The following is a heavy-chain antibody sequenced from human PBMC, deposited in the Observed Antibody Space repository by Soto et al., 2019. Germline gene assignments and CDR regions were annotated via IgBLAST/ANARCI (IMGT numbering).Heavy chain of an antibody. CDR2: IIPIFGTA. CDR3: ASALVPAADGELWYGEHFDY. D-gene: IGHD2-2*01. V-gene: IGHV1-69*12. J-gene: IGHJ4*02. Sequence: QVQRVQSGAEVKKPGSSVKVSCKASGGTFSSYAISWVRQAPGQGLEWMGGIIPIFGTANYAQKFQGRVTITADESTSTAYMELSSLRSEDTAVYYCASALVPAADGELWYGEHFDYWGQGTLVTVSS. CDR1: GGTFSSYA.